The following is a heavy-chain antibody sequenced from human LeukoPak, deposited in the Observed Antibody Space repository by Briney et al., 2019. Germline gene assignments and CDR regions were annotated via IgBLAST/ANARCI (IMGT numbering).Heavy chain of an antibody. CDR3: LGYCSGGSCYSGAH. CDR1: GFTFGGSA. Sequence: GGSLKLSCAASGFTFGGSAIHWVRQSSGKGLEWVGHIDKKDNFYATTSAASVTGRFTISRDDSKNTAYLQMNSLKTEDTALYYCLGYCSGGSCYSGAHWGQGTLVTVSS. J-gene: IGHJ4*02. D-gene: IGHD2-15*01. V-gene: IGHV3-73*01. CDR2: IDKKDNFYAT.